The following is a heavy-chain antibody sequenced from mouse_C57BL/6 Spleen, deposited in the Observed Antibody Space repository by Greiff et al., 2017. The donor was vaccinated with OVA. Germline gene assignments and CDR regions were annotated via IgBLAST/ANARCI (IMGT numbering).Heavy chain of an antibody. D-gene: IGHD1-1*01. V-gene: IGHV5-17*01. Sequence: EVKLVESGGGLVKPGGSLKLSCAASGFTFSDYGMHWVRQAPEKGLEWVAYISSGSSTIYYADTVKGRFTISRDNAKNTLFLQMTSLRSEDTAMYYCARRYYGTYAMDYWGQGTSVTVSS. CDR3: ARRYYGTYAMDY. CDR1: GFTFSDYG. CDR2: ISSGSSTI. J-gene: IGHJ4*01.